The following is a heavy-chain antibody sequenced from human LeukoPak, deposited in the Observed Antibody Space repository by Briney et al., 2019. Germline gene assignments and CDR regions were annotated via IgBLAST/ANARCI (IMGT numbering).Heavy chain of an antibody. CDR3: VRHSEGYASGSYFPSWFDP. D-gene: IGHD3-10*01. V-gene: IGHV4-39*01. J-gene: IGHJ5*02. Sequence: SETLSLTCTVSGGSISSGGSYWAWIRQPPGRGLEWIGSIYYIGTTYYNPSLKSRVTISVDTSKNQFSLKLSSVTAADTAVYYCVRHSEGYASGSYFPSWFDPWGQGTLVTVSS. CDR1: GGSISSGGSY. CDR2: IYYIGTT.